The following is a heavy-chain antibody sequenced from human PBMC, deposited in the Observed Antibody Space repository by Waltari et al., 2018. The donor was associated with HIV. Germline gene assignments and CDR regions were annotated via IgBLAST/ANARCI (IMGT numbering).Heavy chain of an antibody. CDR1: GHTLSELS. V-gene: IGHV1-24*01. D-gene: IGHD6-13*01. Sequence: QVQLVQSGAEVRKPGASVKVSCKVSGHTLSELSMQWVRQAPAKGLEWMGGFDPEDGETNYAQNFQGRFTMTEDTSADTAYMELSSLRSEDTAMYYCATVVERQLVPYFWGQGTLVTVSS. CDR3: ATVVERQLVPYF. J-gene: IGHJ4*02. CDR2: FDPEDGET.